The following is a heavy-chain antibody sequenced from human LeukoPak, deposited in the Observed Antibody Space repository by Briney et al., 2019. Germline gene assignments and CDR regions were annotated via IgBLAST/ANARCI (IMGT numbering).Heavy chain of an antibody. CDR1: GYSFTRYW. CDR3: ERPSGTYFRFDY. V-gene: IGHV5-51*03. J-gene: IGHJ4*02. Sequence: SGESLKISCKTSGYSFTRYWIAWVRQTPGKGLEWMEIVYPDDSDTRYSPAFQGQVTLSADTSITPAYLHWSSMKASDTAVYYCERPSGTYFRFDYWGQGTLVTVSS. CDR2: VYPDDSDT. D-gene: IGHD1-26*01.